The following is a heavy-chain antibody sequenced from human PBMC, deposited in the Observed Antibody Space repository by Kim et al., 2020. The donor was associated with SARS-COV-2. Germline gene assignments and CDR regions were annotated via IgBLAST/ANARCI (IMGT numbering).Heavy chain of an antibody. J-gene: IGHJ4*02. CDR1: GYTFIGYY. CDR2: INPHTGDT. CDR3: ARDSIWDIAPPPFDY. V-gene: IGHV1-2*06. D-gene: IGHD6-6*01. Sequence: ASVKVSCKASGYTFIGYYIHWVRQAPGQGLEWMGRINPHTGDTKYSQNFQGRVTMTRDTSITTVYMELTRLRSDDTAFYFCARDSIWDIAPPPFDYWGQGTLVTVSS.